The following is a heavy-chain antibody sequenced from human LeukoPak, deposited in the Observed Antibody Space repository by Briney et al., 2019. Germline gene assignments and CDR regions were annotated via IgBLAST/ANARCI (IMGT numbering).Heavy chain of an antibody. D-gene: IGHD2-2*01. CDR3: ARVLGVGYCSSTSCYHDAFDI. CDR2: IRYDGSNK. J-gene: IGHJ3*02. Sequence: GGSLRLSCAASGFTFSSYGMHWVRQAPGKGLEWVAFIRYDGSNKYYADSVKGRFTISRDNSKNTLYLQMNSLRAEDTAVYYCARVLGVGYCSSTSCYHDAFDIWGQGTMVTVSS. CDR1: GFTFSSYG. V-gene: IGHV3-30*02.